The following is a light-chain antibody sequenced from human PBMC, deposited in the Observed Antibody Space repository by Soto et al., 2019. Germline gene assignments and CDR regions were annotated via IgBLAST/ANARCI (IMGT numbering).Light chain of an antibody. CDR2: VSS. CDR1: SSNIGAAYD. J-gene: IGLJ1*01. CDR3: QSYDSSLSGWV. V-gene: IGLV1-40*01. Sequence: GAPGQRVTIYCTGGSSNIGAAYDVHWYQQLPGTAPKLLIFVSSNRPSGVPDRFSASKSGTSASLPISGLQAEDEADYERQSYDSSLSGWVFGSGTRVT.